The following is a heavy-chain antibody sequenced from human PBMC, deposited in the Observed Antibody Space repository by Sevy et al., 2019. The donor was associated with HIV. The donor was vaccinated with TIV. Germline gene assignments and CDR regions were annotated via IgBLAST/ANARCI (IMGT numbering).Heavy chain of an antibody. Sequence: GGSLRLSCAASGFTFSDYGIHWVRQAPGRGLEWMAFIRYDGSTRYYADSVKGRFTISRDNSKNSVYLQMNSLRPEDTADYFCAKAPHPAVTTSDGIDVWGQGTTVTVSS. CDR3: AKAPHPAVTTSDGIDV. CDR2: IRYDGSTR. D-gene: IGHD4-17*01. CDR1: GFTFSDYG. J-gene: IGHJ6*02. V-gene: IGHV3-30*02.